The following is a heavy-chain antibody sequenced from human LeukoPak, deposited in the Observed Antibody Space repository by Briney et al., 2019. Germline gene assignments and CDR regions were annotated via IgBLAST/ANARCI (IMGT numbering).Heavy chain of an antibody. CDR2: IYHSGST. CDR3: ARDLGSSWPYYFDY. CDR1: GYSISSGYY. Sequence: SETLSLTCTVSGYSISSGYYWGWIRQPPGKGLEWIGSIYHSGSTYYNPSLKSRVTISVDTSKNQFSLKLSSVTAADTAVYYCARDLGSSWPYYFDYWGQGTLVTVSS. D-gene: IGHD6-13*01. V-gene: IGHV4-38-2*02. J-gene: IGHJ4*02.